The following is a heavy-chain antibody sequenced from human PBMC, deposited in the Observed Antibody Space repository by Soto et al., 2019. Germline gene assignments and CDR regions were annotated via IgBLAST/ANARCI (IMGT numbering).Heavy chain of an antibody. D-gene: IGHD3-3*01. V-gene: IGHV3-23*01. J-gene: IGHJ6*03. CDR3: ASAAHYDFWSGYYYMDV. Sequence: EVQLLESGGGLVQPGGSLRLSCATSGFTFSSYAMAWVRQAPGKGLEWVSAISGSGGITYHAASVKGRFSISRDNSRNMLYMQMNSLGAEDTAVYYCASAAHYDFWSGYYYMDVWGIGTTVTVSS. CDR2: ISGSGGIT. CDR1: GFTFSSYA.